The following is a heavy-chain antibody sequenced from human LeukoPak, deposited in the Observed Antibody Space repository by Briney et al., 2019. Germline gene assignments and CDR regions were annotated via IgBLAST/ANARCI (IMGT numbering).Heavy chain of an antibody. Sequence: ASVKVSCKASGYTFTSYGISWVRQAPGQGLEWMGRINPNSGGTNYAQKFQGRVTMTRDTSISTAYMELSRLRSDDTAVYYCAREERSYSSGWYNYWGQGTLVTVSS. CDR1: GYTFTSYG. V-gene: IGHV1-2*06. J-gene: IGHJ4*02. CDR2: INPNSGGT. D-gene: IGHD6-19*01. CDR3: AREERSYSSGWYNY.